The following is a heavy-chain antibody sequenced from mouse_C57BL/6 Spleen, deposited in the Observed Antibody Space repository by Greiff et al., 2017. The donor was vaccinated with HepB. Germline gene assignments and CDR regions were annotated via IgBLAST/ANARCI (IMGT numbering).Heavy chain of an antibody. J-gene: IGHJ2*01. CDR3: ARSKRNCGRDYFDY. CDR1: GYTFTSYW. V-gene: IGHV1-52*01. CDR2: IDPSDSET. Sequence: VQLQESGAELVRPGSSVKLSCKASGYTFTSYWMHWVKQRPIQGLEWIGNIDPSDSETHYNHKFKDKATLTVDKSSSTAYMQLSSLTSEDSAVYYYARSKRNCGRDYFDYWGQGTTLTVSS.